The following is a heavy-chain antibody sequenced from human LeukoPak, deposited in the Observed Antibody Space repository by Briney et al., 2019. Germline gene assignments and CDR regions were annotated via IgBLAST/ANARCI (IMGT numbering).Heavy chain of an antibody. D-gene: IGHD3-10*01. Sequence: ASVKVSCKASGYTFTGYYMHWVRQAPGQGLEWMGWINPNSGGTNYAQKFQGRVTMTRDTSISTAYMELSSLRSEDTAVYYCARSYGSGIKHYYYYMDVWGKGTTVTISS. CDR2: INPNSGGT. CDR1: GYTFTGYY. J-gene: IGHJ6*03. CDR3: ARSYGSGIKHYYYYMDV. V-gene: IGHV1-2*02.